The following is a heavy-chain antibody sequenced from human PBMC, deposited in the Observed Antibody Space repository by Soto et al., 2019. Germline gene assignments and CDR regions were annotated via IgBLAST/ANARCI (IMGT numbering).Heavy chain of an antibody. CDR3: ARSNRPARTNYMDV. CDR2: ISSSSTYI. D-gene: IGHD2-8*01. Sequence: GGSLRLSCVASGFTFSSYSVTWVRQAPGKGLEWVASISSSSTYIYYVDSVEGRFSISRDNVKNSLYVQMNSLRAEDTAVYYCARSNRPARTNYMDVWGKGTTVTVSS. CDR1: GFTFSSYS. J-gene: IGHJ6*03. V-gene: IGHV3-21*01.